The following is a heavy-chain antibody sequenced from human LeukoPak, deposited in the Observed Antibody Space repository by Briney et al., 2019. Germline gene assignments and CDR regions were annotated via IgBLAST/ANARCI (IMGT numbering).Heavy chain of an antibody. J-gene: IGHJ5*02. Sequence: GGSLRLSCAASGFTFSSYAMHWVRQAPGKGLEWVAVIPYDGSNKYYANSVKGRFTISRDNSKNTLYLQMNSLRAEDTAVYYCARAKYSSSWFDPWGQGTLVTVSS. D-gene: IGHD6-13*01. CDR2: IPYDGSNK. CDR1: GFTFSSYA. CDR3: ARAKYSSSWFDP. V-gene: IGHV3-30*04.